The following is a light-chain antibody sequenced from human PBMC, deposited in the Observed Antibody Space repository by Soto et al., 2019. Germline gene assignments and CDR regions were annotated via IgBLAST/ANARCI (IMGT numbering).Light chain of an antibody. CDR3: SSCTSSSTFV. J-gene: IGLJ1*01. Sequence: QSALAQPASVSGSPGQSVAISCSGTSSDVGGYNCVSWYQQHPGKAPKLTIYDVSNRPSGVSDRFSGSKSGNTASLTISGLQAEDEAEYYCSSCTSSSTFVFGTGTKVTVL. CDR2: DVS. V-gene: IGLV2-14*03. CDR1: SSDVGGYNC.